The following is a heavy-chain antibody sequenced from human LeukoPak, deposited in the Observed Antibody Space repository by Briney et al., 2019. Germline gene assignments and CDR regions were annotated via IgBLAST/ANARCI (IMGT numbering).Heavy chain of an antibody. CDR3: ARVSTRTQNLDY. V-gene: IGHV3-23*01. CDR2: IDNSGYAT. Sequence: GGSLRLSCEVSGFPFNRYAMNWVRQAPGKGLEWVSRIDNSGYATYHADSVKGRFTISRDNAKDTLYMQMNGLRVEDTAVYYCARVSTRTQNLDYWGQGTRVTVSS. CDR1: GFPFNRYA. J-gene: IGHJ4*02. D-gene: IGHD1-14*01.